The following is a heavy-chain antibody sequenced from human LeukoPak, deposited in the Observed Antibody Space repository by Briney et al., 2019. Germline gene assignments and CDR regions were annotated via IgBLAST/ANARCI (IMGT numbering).Heavy chain of an antibody. J-gene: IGHJ4*02. V-gene: IGHV3-21*06. CDR2: ISSSSSSI. D-gene: IGHD3-3*01. CDR3: AGDLLEAPSFLEWLPQYYFDY. CDR1: GFTFSSYS. Sequence: PGGSLRLSCAVSGFTFSSYSMNWVRQAPGKGLEWVSSISSSSSSIYYADSVKGRFSISRDNAKNSLYLQMNSLRAEDTAVYYCAGDLLEAPSFLEWLPQYYFDYWGQGTLVTVSS.